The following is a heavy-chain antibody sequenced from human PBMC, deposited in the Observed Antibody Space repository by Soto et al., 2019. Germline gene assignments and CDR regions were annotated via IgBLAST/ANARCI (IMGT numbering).Heavy chain of an antibody. V-gene: IGHV3-43D*04. J-gene: IGHJ3*02. D-gene: IGHD2-2*02. Sequence: EVQLVESGGVVVQPGGSLRLSCAASAFTFDDYAMHWVRQAPGKGLEWVSLISWDGGSTYYTDSVKGRFTISRDNSKNSLYLQMNSLRAEDTALYYCAKLAPSAAITDDASDIWGQGTMVTVSS. CDR2: ISWDGGST. CDR3: AKLAPSAAITDDASDI. CDR1: AFTFDDYA.